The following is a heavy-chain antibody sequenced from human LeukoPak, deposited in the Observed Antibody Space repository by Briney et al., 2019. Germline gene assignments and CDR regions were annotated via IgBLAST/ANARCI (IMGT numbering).Heavy chain of an antibody. D-gene: IGHD3-16*01. CDR3: ARHYGP. CDR2: IYYSGST. J-gene: IGHJ5*02. Sequence: SETLSLTCTVSGGSINNYYWAWIWQPPGKGLEWMGYIYYSGSTDYNPSLKSRVTISVDTSKNQFSLKLNSVTAADTAVYYCARHYGPWGQGTLVTVSS. V-gene: IGHV4-59*01. CDR1: GGSINNYY.